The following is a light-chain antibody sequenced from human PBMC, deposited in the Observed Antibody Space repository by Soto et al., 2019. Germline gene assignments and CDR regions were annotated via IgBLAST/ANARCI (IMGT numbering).Light chain of an antibody. CDR1: QSVSGY. CDR3: QQRSNWPST. V-gene: IGKV3-11*01. Sequence: EIVLTQSPATLSLSPGNRATLSCRASQSVSGYLAWYQQKPGQAPRLLIYDASNRATVIPARFSGTGSGTDFTLTITGLEPEDFAVYYCQQRSNWPSTFGGGTQGEI. J-gene: IGKJ4*01. CDR2: DAS.